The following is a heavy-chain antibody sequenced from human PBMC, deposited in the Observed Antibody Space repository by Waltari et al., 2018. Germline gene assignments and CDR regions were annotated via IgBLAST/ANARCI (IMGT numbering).Heavy chain of an antibody. Sequence: VQLVQSGAEVKKPGASVKVSCKASGYTFTGYYMHWVPQAPGQGLEWMRWINPNSGGTNYAQKFQGRVTMTRDTSISTAYMELSRLRSDDTAVYYCARENVEMATTFFDYWGQGTLVTVSS. CDR1: GYTFTGYY. CDR2: INPNSGGT. D-gene: IGHD5-12*01. CDR3: ARENVEMATTFFDY. J-gene: IGHJ4*02. V-gene: IGHV1-2*02.